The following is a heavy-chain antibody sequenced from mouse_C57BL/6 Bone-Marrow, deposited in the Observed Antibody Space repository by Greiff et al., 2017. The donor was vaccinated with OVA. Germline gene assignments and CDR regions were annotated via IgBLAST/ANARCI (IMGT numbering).Heavy chain of an antibody. D-gene: IGHD1-1*01. Sequence: VQLQQSGAELVMPGASVKLSCKASGYTFTSYWMHWVKQRPGQGLEWIGEIDPSGSYTNYNQKFKGKSTLTADKSSSTAYMQLSSLTSEDSAVYYCARDLYTAVVAMGYWDQGTSVTVSA. CDR1: GYTFTSYW. J-gene: IGHJ4*01. CDR3: ARDLYTAVVAMGY. CDR2: IDPSGSYT. V-gene: IGHV1-69*01.